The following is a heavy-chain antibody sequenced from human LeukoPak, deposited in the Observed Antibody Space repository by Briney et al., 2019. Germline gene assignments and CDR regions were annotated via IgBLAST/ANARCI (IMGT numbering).Heavy chain of an antibody. D-gene: IGHD2-15*01. J-gene: IGHJ4*02. CDR3: ARVKGSGDFDY. CDR2: INHSGST. CDR1: GGSFSGYY. V-gene: IGHV4-34*01. Sequence: SETLSLTCAVYGGSFSGYYWSWIRQPPGKGLEWIGEINHSGSTNYNPSLKSRVTISVDTSKNQFSLKLSSVTAADTAVYYCARVKGSGDFDYWGQGTLVTVSS.